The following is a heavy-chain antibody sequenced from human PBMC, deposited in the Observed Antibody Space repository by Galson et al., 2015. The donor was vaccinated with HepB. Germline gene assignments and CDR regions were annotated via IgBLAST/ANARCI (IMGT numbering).Heavy chain of an antibody. CDR1: GFTFSSYG. Sequence: SLRLSCAASGFTFSSYGMHWVRQAPGKGLEWVAVISYDGSNKYYADSVKGRFTTSRDNSKNTLYLQMNSLRAEDTAVYYCAKEEQLVQWYWGQGTLVTVSS. J-gene: IGHJ4*02. V-gene: IGHV3-30*18. CDR2: ISYDGSNK. D-gene: IGHD6-13*01. CDR3: AKEEQLVQWY.